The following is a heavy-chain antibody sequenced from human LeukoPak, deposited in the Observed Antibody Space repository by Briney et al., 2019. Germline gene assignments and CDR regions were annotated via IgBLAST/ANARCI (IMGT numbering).Heavy chain of an antibody. Sequence: GGSLRLSCAASGFTFSSYWMSWVRQAPGKGLEWVVNIKQDGSEKYYVDSGKGRFIISRDNSKNTLYLQMNSLRAEDTAVYYCSRDRHCIGSTCYGLWGQGTRVTVSS. CDR2: IKQDGSEK. V-gene: IGHV3-7*01. J-gene: IGHJ4*02. CDR1: GFTFSSYW. CDR3: SRDRHCIGSTCYGL. D-gene: IGHD2-2*01.